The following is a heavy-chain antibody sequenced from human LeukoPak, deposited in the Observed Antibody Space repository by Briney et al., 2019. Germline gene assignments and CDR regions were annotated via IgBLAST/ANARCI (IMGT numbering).Heavy chain of an antibody. V-gene: IGHV3-15*05. D-gene: IGHD2-2*01. CDR3: TTRDDCITTVCYRNVLY. Sequence: GGSLRLSCVASGFTFTNAWMSWVRQAPGKGLEWVGRIKSYGATVKGRFTISRDDSKNTLYLQMDSLKTEDTAVYYCTTRDDCITTVCYRNVLYWGQGTLVTVSS. CDR1: GFTFTNAW. CDR2: IKS. J-gene: IGHJ4*02.